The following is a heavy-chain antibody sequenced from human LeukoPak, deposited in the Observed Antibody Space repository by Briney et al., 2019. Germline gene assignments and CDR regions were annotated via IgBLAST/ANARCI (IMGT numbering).Heavy chain of an antibody. Sequence: GGSLRLSCAASGFTFSNYGMHWVRQAPGKGLEWVAFISYDGSNKYYADSVKGRFTISRDNSKNTLYLQMNSLRAEDTAVYYCAKENYGSSGYYDLFDYWGQGTLVTVSS. CDR1: GFTFSNYG. CDR3: AKENYGSSGYYDLFDY. CDR2: ISYDGSNK. J-gene: IGHJ4*02. D-gene: IGHD3-22*01. V-gene: IGHV3-30*18.